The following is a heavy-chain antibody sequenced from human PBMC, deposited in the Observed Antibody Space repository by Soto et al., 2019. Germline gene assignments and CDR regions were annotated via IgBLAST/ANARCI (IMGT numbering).Heavy chain of an antibody. CDR1: GFTFSTYA. CDR3: ARDEGLYYGSPGDY. D-gene: IGHD3-10*02. J-gene: IGHJ4*02. Sequence: QVQLVESGGGVVQPGRSLRVSCAASGFTFSTYAMHWVRQAPGKGLEWVALISYDGKIKNYADSVKGRFTISRDDSKNTLYLQMNSLRTEDTAVYYCARDEGLYYGSPGDYWGQGTLVTVSS. V-gene: IGHV3-30*04. CDR2: ISYDGKIK.